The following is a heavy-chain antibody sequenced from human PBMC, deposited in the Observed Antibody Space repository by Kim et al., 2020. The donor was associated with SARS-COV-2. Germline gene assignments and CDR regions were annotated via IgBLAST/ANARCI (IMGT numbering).Heavy chain of an antibody. J-gene: IGHJ4*02. V-gene: IGHV3-33*01. D-gene: IGHD3-10*01. CDR1: GFTFSSYG. CDR3: ARGYRVRGVNEPDY. Sequence: GGSLRLSCAASGFTFSSYGMHWVRQAPGKGLEWVAVIWYDGSNKYYADSVKGRFTISRDNSKNTLYLQMNSLRAEDTAVYYCARGYRVRGVNEPDYWGQGTLVTVSS. CDR2: IWYDGSNK.